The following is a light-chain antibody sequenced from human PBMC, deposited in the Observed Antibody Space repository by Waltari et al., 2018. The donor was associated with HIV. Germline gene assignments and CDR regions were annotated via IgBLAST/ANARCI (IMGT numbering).Light chain of an antibody. CDR3: VAWDDGLRGVV. V-gene: IGLV1-47*01. J-gene: IGLJ2*01. Sequence: SVLTQPPSASGTPGQRVTISCSGGTSTIGSNDVFWYQHLPGTAPKLLIHRNDRRPPGVPDRFSGSTSGNSASLAISGLRSEDEADYYCVAWDDGLRGVVFGGGTRVAVL. CDR1: TSTIGSND. CDR2: RND.